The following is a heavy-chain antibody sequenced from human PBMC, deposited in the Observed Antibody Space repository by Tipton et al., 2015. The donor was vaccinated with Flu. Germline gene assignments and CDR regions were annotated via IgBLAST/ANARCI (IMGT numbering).Heavy chain of an antibody. Sequence: TLSLTCTVSGGSISSYYWSWIRQPAGKGLEWIGGIYTSGSTNYNPSLKSRVTMSVDTSKNQFSLKLSSVTAADTAVYYCARERADSSGWYEPYYYYGMDVWGQGTTVTVSS. CDR2: IYTSGST. D-gene: IGHD6-19*01. V-gene: IGHV4-4*07. CDR1: GGSISSYY. J-gene: IGHJ6*02. CDR3: ARERADSSGWYEPYYYYGMDV.